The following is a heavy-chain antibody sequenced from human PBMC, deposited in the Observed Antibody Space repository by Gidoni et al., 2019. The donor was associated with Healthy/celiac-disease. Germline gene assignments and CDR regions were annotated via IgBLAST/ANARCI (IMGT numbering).Heavy chain of an antibody. Sequence: QLQLQESGPGLVKPSETLSLTCTVSGGSISSSSYYWGWIRQPPGKGLEWIGSIYYSGSTYYNPSLKSRVTISVDTSKNQFSLKLSSVTAADTAVYYCARGNGYSYGYALDYWGQGTLVTVSS. CDR1: GGSISSSSYY. CDR3: ARGNGYSYGYALDY. D-gene: IGHD5-18*01. V-gene: IGHV4-39*01. J-gene: IGHJ4*02. CDR2: IYYSGST.